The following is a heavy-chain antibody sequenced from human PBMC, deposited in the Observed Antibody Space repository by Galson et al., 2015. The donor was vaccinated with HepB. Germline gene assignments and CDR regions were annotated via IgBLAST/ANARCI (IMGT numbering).Heavy chain of an antibody. CDR3: TRTSGGVGANGLWKFDP. J-gene: IGHJ5*02. V-gene: IGHV3-49*03. D-gene: IGHD3-16*01. CDR1: GFTFGDYA. Sequence: SLRLSCAASGFTFGDYAMSWFRQAPGKGLEWVGFIRSKAYGGTTEYAASVKGRFTISRDDSKSIAYLQMNSLKTEDTAVYYCTRTSGGVGANGLWKFDPWGQGTLVTVSS. CDR2: IRSKAYGGTT.